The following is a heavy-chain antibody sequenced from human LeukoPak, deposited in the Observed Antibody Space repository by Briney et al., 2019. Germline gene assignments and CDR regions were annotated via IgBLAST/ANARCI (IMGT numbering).Heavy chain of an antibody. D-gene: IGHD5-18*01. Sequence: ASVKVSCKASGYTFTGHYIHWVRQAPGQGLEWMGWIKPDSGATNYAQKFQGRVTMTRDTSISTAHMELNRLTSDDTAVYYCARPVYRYGYILDYWGQGTLVTVSS. CDR2: IKPDSGAT. CDR3: ARPVYRYGYILDY. V-gene: IGHV1-2*02. CDR1: GYTFTGHY. J-gene: IGHJ4*02.